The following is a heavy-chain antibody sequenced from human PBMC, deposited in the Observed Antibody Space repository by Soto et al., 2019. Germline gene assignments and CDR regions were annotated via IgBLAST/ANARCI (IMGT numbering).Heavy chain of an antibody. Sequence: QVQLVQSGAEVKKPGASVKVSCKASGHTLINYYMHWVRQAPGQGLDWLGKIDPSGNGTSYAERFQGRITQTSDTSTNTVYVELSSLRSEDTAIYYCAINYYDSSAYLYWGQGTLVTVSS. J-gene: IGHJ4*02. V-gene: IGHV1-46*01. CDR2: IDPSGNGT. CDR3: AINYYDSSAYLY. D-gene: IGHD3-22*01. CDR1: GHTLINYY.